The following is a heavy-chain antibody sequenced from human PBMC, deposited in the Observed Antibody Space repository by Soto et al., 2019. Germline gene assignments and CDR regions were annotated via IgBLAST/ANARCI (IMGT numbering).Heavy chain of an antibody. J-gene: IGHJ5*02. CDR2: IFSNDEK. D-gene: IGHD6-13*01. Sequence: NWVRQAPGKGLEWLAHIFSNDEKSYSTSLKSRLTISKDTSKSQVVLTMTNMDPVDTATYYCARIHSSSWYGGNWFDPWGQGTLVTVSS. CDR3: ARIHSSSWYGGNWFDP. V-gene: IGHV2-26*01.